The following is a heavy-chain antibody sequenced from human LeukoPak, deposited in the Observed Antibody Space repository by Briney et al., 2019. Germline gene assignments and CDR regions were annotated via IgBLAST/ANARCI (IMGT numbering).Heavy chain of an antibody. V-gene: IGHV4-59*01. J-gene: IGHJ2*01. CDR1: GGSISSYY. D-gene: IGHD3-10*01. CDR3: ARTPYYYGSGSRPRYFDL. CDR2: IYYSGST. Sequence: PSETLSLTCTVSGGSISSYYWGWIRQPPGKGLEWIGYIYYSGSTNYNPSLKSRVTISVDTSKNQFSLKLSSVTAADTAVYYCARTPYYYGSGSRPRYFDLWGRGTLVTVSS.